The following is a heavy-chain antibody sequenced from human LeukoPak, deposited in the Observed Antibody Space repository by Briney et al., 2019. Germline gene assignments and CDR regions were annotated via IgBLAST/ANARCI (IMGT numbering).Heavy chain of an antibody. CDR2: ISNDGDNK. CDR3: AREYSSGRYFRSRPENYYMDV. D-gene: IGHD6-19*01. Sequence: PGGSLRLSCAASGFPFSTYGMHWARQAPGKGLEWVAAISNDGDNKFYADSVKGRSTISRDNPKNTMNLQMNSLRAEDTAVYYCAREYSSGRYFRSRPENYYMDVWGKGTTVTISS. J-gene: IGHJ6*03. V-gene: IGHV3-30*03. CDR1: GFPFSTYG.